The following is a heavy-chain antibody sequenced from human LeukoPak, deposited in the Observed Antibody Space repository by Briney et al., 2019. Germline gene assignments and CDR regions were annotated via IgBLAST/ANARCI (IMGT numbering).Heavy chain of an antibody. CDR2: INHSGST. J-gene: IGHJ6*02. V-gene: IGHV4-34*01. CDR1: GGSFSGYY. Sequence: SETLSLTCAVYGGSFSGYYWSWIRQPPGKGLEWIGEINHSGSTNYNPSLKSRVTISVDTSKDQFSLKLSSVTAADTAVYYCASGNYYYGMDVWGQGTTVTVSS. CDR3: ASGNYYYGMDV.